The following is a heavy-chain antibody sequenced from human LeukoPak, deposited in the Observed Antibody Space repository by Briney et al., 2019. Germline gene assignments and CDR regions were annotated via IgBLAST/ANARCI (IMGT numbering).Heavy chain of an antibody. Sequence: SETLSLTCAVYGGSFSGYYWSWIRQPPGKGLEWIGYIYYSGSTNYNPSLKSRVTISVDTSKNQFSLKLSSVTAADTAVYYCARRGGGNIDAFDIWGQGTMVTVSS. D-gene: IGHD4-23*01. CDR3: ARRGGGNIDAFDI. V-gene: IGHV4-59*01. CDR1: GGSFSGYY. J-gene: IGHJ3*02. CDR2: IYYSGST.